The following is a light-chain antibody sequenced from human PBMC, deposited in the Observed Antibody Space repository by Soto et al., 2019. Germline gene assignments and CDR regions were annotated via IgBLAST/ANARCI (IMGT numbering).Light chain of an antibody. Sequence: NFMLTQPHSVSESPGKTVTISCTRSSGSIASNYVQGYQQRPGSAPTTVIDEDNQRPSGVPDRFSGSIDSSSNSASLTISGLKTEDEADYYCQSYDSSNHVVFGGGTKLTVL. CDR2: EDN. CDR1: SGSIASNY. J-gene: IGLJ2*01. CDR3: QSYDSSNHVV. V-gene: IGLV6-57*04.